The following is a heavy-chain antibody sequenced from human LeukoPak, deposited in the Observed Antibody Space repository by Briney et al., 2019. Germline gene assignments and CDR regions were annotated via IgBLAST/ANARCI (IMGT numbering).Heavy chain of an antibody. CDR2: ISYDGSNK. CDR3: AKAPVTSCRGAYCYPFDS. Sequence: GGSLRLSCAASGFTFSSYAMHWVRQAPGKGLEWVAVISYDGSNKYYSDSVKGRFTISRDNSKNTLYLQMNSLRAEDAAVYFCAKAPVTSCRGAYCYPFDSWGQGTLVTVSS. J-gene: IGHJ4*02. V-gene: IGHV3-30*04. D-gene: IGHD2-21*01. CDR1: GFTFSSYA.